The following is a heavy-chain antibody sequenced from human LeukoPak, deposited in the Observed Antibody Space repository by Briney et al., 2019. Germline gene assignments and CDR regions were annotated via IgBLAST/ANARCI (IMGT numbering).Heavy chain of an antibody. Sequence: SETLSLTCAVYGGSFSGYYWSWIRQPPGKGLEWIGTIYSTGNIYYNPSLKSRLTISVDTSKNQFSLKLSSVTAADTAVYYCARGGESGYDTWGQGSLVTVSS. CDR1: GGSFSGYY. D-gene: IGHD5-12*01. J-gene: IGHJ5*02. V-gene: IGHV4-34*01. CDR2: IYSTGNI. CDR3: ARGGESGYDT.